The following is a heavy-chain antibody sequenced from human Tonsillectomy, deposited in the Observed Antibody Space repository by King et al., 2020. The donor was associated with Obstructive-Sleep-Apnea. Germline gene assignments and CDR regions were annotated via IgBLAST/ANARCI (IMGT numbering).Heavy chain of an antibody. D-gene: IGHD3-3*01. CDR3: ARDLGVLVWLPVVYSFDY. Sequence: VQLVESGGGLVQPGGSLRLSCAASGFTFSSYSMNWVRQAPGKGLEWVSYISSSSSTIYYADSVKGRFTISRDNAKNSLYLQMNSLRAEDTAVYYCARDLGVLVWLPVVYSFDYWGQGTLVTVSS. CDR2: ISSSSSTI. CDR1: GFTFSSYS. V-gene: IGHV3-48*04. J-gene: IGHJ4*02.